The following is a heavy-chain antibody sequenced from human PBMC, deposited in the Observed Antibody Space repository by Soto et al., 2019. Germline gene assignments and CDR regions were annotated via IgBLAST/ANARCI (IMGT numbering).Heavy chain of an antibody. D-gene: IGHD2-8*02. Sequence: ASVKVSCKASGGTFSIYGFSWVRQAPGQGPEWIGGIIPILTTPNYAQKFHGRVTIVADESTTTVYMELSSLKSEDTAVYYCATSVGIAPTGEDGMDVWGKG. J-gene: IGHJ6*04. CDR1: GGTFSIYG. CDR3: ATSVGIAPTGEDGMDV. CDR2: IIPILTTP. V-gene: IGHV1-69*13.